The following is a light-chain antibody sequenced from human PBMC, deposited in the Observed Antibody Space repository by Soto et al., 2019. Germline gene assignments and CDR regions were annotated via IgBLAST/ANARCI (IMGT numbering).Light chain of an antibody. J-gene: IGKJ4*01. V-gene: IGKV2-24*01. CDR2: KVS. Sequence: VMTQTPLSSPVTLGQPASISCRSSQSLVHTDGIIYLNWLHQRPGQPPRLLTYKVSDRFSGVPDRFSGTGAGTDFTLKISRVEAEDVGVYYCMQSTHVPHTFGGGTKVEIK. CDR1: QSLVHTDGIIY. CDR3: MQSTHVPHT.